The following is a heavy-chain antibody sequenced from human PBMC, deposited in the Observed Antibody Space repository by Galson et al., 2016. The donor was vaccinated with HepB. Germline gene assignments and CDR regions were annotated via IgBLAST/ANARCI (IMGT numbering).Heavy chain of an antibody. CDR1: GDSVSRNGVT. Sequence: GDSVSRNGVTWNWIRQSPSRGLEWLGRTYYMSNWDYDYAVSVNSRITNIPDTSRNQFSLYLRSVTPEDTAVYYCARATDYGDYANGMDVWDGGTMVTVTS. D-gene: IGHD4-17*01. CDR3: ARATDYGDYANGMDV. V-gene: IGHV6-1*01. CDR2: TYYMSNWDY. J-gene: IGHJ6*04.